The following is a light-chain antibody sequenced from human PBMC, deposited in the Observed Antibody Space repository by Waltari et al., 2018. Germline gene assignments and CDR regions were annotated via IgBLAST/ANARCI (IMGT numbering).Light chain of an antibody. Sequence: EVVMPPSPAALSVSPGERATRSCRASQYISDNLAGYQHKPGQPPRLLISGSSTRAPGVPARFSGSGSGTQFSLTISSLQSEDSAIYFCQQYNTWPPSTFGQGTKLEIK. CDR2: GSS. CDR3: QQYNTWPPST. CDR1: QYISDN. J-gene: IGKJ2*02. V-gene: IGKV3-15*01.